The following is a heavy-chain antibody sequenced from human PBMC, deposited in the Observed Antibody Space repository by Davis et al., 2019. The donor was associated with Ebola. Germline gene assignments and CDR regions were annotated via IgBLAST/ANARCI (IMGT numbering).Heavy chain of an antibody. CDR1: GFTFSSYS. Sequence: GESLKISCAASGFTFSSYSMNWVRQAPGKGLEWVSSISSSSSYIYYADSVKSRFTISRDNSKNTVDLQMNSLRGEDTAVYYCAKDLGKSIAAREIYDWGQGTLVTVSS. CDR3: AKDLGKSIAAREIYD. J-gene: IGHJ4*02. V-gene: IGHV3-21*04. D-gene: IGHD6-6*01. CDR2: ISSSSSYI.